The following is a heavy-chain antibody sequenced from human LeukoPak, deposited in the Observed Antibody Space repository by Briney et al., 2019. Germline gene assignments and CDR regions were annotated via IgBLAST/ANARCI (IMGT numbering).Heavy chain of an antibody. CDR3: ASSLVVGATPHLYFDY. CDR2: ISAYNGNT. J-gene: IGHJ4*02. CDR1: GYTFTSYG. V-gene: IGHV1-18*01. Sequence: ASVKVSCKASGYTFTSYGISWVRQAPGQGLEWMGWISAYNGNTNYAQKLQGRVTMTTDTSTSTAYMELRSLRSDDTAVYYCASSLVVGATPHLYFDYWGLGTLVTVSS. D-gene: IGHD1-26*01.